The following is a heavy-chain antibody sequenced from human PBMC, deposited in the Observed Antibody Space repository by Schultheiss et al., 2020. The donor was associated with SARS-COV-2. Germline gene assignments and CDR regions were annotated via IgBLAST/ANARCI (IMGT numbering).Heavy chain of an antibody. D-gene: IGHD5-12*01. CDR1: GGSISSSSYY. CDR3: ARGGYSGYYGMDV. Sequence: SETLSLTCTVSGGSISSSSYYWGWIRQPPGKGLEWIGYISYSGSTNYNPSLQSRVTISIDTSKNQFSLKLSSVTAADTAVYYCARGGYSGYYGMDVWGQGTTVTVSS. J-gene: IGHJ6*02. CDR2: ISYSGST. V-gene: IGHV4-61*05.